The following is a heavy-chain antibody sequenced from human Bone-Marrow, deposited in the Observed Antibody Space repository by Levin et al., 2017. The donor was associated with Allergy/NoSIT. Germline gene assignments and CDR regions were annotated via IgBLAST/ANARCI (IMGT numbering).Heavy chain of an antibody. V-gene: IGHV3-30*04. Sequence: LSLTCAASGFTFSSYAMHWVRQAPGKGLEWVAVISYDGSNKYYADSVKGRFTISRDNSKNTLYLQMNSLRAEDTAVYYCARELGAARPRHDYYYYGMDVWGQGTTVTVSS. D-gene: IGHD6-6*01. CDR3: ARELGAARPRHDYYYYGMDV. CDR1: GFTFSSYA. CDR2: ISYDGSNK. J-gene: IGHJ6*02.